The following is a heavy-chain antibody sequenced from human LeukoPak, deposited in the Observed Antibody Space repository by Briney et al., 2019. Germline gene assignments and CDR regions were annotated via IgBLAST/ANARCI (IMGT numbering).Heavy chain of an antibody. CDR2: ISSSSSYI. V-gene: IGHV3-21*01. CDR1: GFTFSSYS. J-gene: IGHJ4*02. D-gene: IGHD3-22*01. Sequence: RGSLRLSCAASGFTFSSYSMNWVRQAPGKGLEWVSSISSSSSYIYHADSVKGRFTISRDNAKNSLYLQMNSLRAEDTAVYYCARDGQGTKYYYDSSGYYPFDYWGQGTLVTVSS. CDR3: ARDGQGTKYYYDSSGYYPFDY.